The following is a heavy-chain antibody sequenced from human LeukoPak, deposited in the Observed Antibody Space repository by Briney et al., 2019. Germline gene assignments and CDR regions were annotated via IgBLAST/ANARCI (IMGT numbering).Heavy chain of an antibody. J-gene: IGHJ6*03. CDR3: ARAKIGYYGSGSYNYYMDV. CDR2: ISAYNGNT. V-gene: IGHV1-18*01. D-gene: IGHD3-10*01. Sequence: GASVKVSCKASGYTFTSYGISWVRQAPGQGLEWMGWISAYNGNTNYAQKLQGRVTMTTGTSTSTAYMELRSLRSDDTAVYYCARAKIGYYGSGSYNYYMDVWGKGTTVTVSS. CDR1: GYTFTSYG.